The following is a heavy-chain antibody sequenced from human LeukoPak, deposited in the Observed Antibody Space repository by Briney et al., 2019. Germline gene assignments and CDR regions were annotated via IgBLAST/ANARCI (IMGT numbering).Heavy chain of an antibody. CDR3: ARGDTAMVDYYYYMDV. J-gene: IGHJ6*03. V-gene: IGHV3-21*01. D-gene: IGHD5-18*01. Sequence: PGGSLRLSCAASGFTFSRYSMNWVRQAPGKGLEWVSAISGSGNIIYYADSVKGRFTISRDNAKNSLYLQMNSLRAEDTAVYYCARGDTAMVDYYYYMDVWGKGTTVTISS. CDR1: GFTFSRYS. CDR2: ISGSGNII.